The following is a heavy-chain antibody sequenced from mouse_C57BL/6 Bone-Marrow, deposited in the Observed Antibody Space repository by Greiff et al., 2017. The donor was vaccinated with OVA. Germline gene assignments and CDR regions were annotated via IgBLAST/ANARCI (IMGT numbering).Heavy chain of an antibody. J-gene: IGHJ2*01. CDR3: ARSRITTVWDY. V-gene: IGHV1-50*01. CDR2: IDPSDSYT. CDR1: GYTFTSYW. D-gene: IGHD1-1*01. Sequence: VQLQQPGAELVKPGASVKLSCKASGYTFTSYWMQWVKQRPGQGLEWIGEIDPSDSYTNYNQKFKGKATLTVDTSSSAAYMQLSSLPSENSAVYYCARSRITTVWDYWGQGTTLTVSS.